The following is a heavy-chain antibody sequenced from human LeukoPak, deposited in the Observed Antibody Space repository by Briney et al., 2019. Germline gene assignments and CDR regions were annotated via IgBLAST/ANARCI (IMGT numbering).Heavy chain of an antibody. D-gene: IGHD5-18*01. CDR2: ISGRGDDS. Sequence: GGSLRLSCAASGFSFSSFAMSWVRQAPGKGLEWVSDISGRGDDSNYADSVKGRFTISRDNSNDTLYLQMNSLRAEDTAVYYCARSTAMATDYFDYWGQGTLVTVSS. V-gene: IGHV3-23*01. J-gene: IGHJ4*02. CDR1: GFSFSSFA. CDR3: ARSTAMATDYFDY.